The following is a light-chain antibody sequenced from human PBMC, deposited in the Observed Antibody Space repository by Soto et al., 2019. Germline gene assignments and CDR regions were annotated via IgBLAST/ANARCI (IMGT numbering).Light chain of an antibody. CDR3: QQYNTYLTWT. CDR1: QGISSA. CDR2: DAS. J-gene: IGKJ1*01. Sequence: AIPLTQSPSSLSASVGDSVTITCRASQGISSALAWYQQTPGRAPKLLIYDASTLASGVPSRFSGSRSGTEFTLTISSLQPEDAATYYCQQYNTYLTWTFGQGTKVEIK. V-gene: IGKV1-13*02.